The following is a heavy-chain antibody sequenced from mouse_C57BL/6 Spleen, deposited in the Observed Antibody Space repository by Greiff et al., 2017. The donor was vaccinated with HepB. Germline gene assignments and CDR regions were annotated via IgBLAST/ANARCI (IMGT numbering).Heavy chain of an antibody. CDR3: ARGEDGNYFDY. Sequence: VQLVESGAELVKPGASVKISCKASGYAFSSYWMNWVKQRPGKGLEWIGQIYPGDGDTNYNGKFKGKATLTADKSSSTAYMQLSSLTSEDSAVYFCARGEDGNYFDYWGQGTTLTVSS. J-gene: IGHJ2*01. CDR1: GYAFSSYW. CDR2: IYPGDGDT. V-gene: IGHV1-80*01. D-gene: IGHD2-1*01.